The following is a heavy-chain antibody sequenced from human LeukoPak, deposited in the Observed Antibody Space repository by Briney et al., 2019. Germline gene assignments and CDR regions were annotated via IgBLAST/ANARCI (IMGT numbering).Heavy chain of an antibody. CDR3: ARPSFWSGYYPFDS. J-gene: IGHJ4*02. Sequence: SGTLSLTCTVSGGSISSSSYFRGWIRQPPGRGLEWIGSIYYSGSTYYNPSLRSRVTISVDTSKNQFSLKLTSVTAADTAVYFCARPSFWSGYYPFDSWGQGTLVTVSS. V-gene: IGHV4-39*01. CDR1: GGSISSSSYF. D-gene: IGHD3-3*01. CDR2: IYYSGST.